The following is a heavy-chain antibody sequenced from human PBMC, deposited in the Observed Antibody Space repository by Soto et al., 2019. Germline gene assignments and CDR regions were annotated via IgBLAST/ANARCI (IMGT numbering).Heavy chain of an antibody. D-gene: IGHD4-17*01. CDR2: IYYSGNT. Sequence: SETLSLTCTVSGGSISSSSYYWGWIRQPPGKGLEWIGSIYYSGNTYYNPSLKSRVTISVDTSKNQFSLKLSSVTAADMAVYYCARVGYYGDSNYFDYWGQGTLVTVSS. CDR1: GGSISSSSYY. J-gene: IGHJ4*02. V-gene: IGHV4-39*01. CDR3: ARVGYYGDSNYFDY.